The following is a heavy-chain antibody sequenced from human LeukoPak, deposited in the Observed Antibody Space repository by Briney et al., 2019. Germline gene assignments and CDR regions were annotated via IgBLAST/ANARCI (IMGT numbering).Heavy chain of an antibody. CDR3: AREDYNDDGWYFDL. D-gene: IGHD4-11*01. Sequence: GGSLRLSCAASGFTFRIHWMHWVRQAPGRGLVWVARLKSDGTTTTYADPVKGRFTITRDNAKNTLYLQMNSLRAEDTAVYYCAREDYNDDGWYFDLWGRGTLVTVSS. J-gene: IGHJ2*01. V-gene: IGHV3-74*01. CDR2: LKSDGTTT. CDR1: GFTFRIHW.